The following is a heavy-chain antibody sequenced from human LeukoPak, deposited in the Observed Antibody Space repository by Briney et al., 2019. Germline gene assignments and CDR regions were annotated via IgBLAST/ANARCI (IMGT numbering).Heavy chain of an antibody. CDR1: GGSISSYY. D-gene: IGHD5-24*01. CDR2: IYHSGST. CDR3: ARSSPRDGDFDY. Sequence: SETLSLTCTVSGGSISSYYWSWIRQPPGKGLEWIGYIYHSGSTYYNPSLKSRVTISVDRSKNQFSLKLSSVTAADTAVYYCARSSPRDGDFDYWGQGTLVTVSS. V-gene: IGHV4-59*12. J-gene: IGHJ4*02.